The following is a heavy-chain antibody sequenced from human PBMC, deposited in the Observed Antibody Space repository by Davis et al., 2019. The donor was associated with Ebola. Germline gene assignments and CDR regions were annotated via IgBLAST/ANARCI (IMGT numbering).Heavy chain of an antibody. Sequence: GESLKISCAASGFTFSSYGMHWVRQAPGKGLEWVAVISYDGSNKYYADSVKGRFTISRDNSKNTLYLQMNSLRAEDTAVYYCAKPPNYYDFWSGYYTSWGQGTLVTVSS. CDR1: GFTFSSYG. V-gene: IGHV3-30-3*02. CDR3: AKPPNYYDFWSGYYTS. CDR2: ISYDGSNK. J-gene: IGHJ4*02. D-gene: IGHD3-3*01.